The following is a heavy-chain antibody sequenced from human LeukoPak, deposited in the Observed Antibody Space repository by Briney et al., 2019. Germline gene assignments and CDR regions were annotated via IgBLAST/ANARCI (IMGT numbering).Heavy chain of an antibody. V-gene: IGHV3-33*01. J-gene: IGHJ3*02. CDR3: AREASDAFDI. CDR1: GFTFGSYG. Sequence: GGSRRLSWAAAGFTFGSYGMDWVRQAPGKWLGWVSLIWDDVGNNNYADSLKGRFTISRDNSKNTLFLQMNSLRAEDTAVYYCAREASDAFDIWGQGTMVTVSS. CDR2: IWDDVGNN.